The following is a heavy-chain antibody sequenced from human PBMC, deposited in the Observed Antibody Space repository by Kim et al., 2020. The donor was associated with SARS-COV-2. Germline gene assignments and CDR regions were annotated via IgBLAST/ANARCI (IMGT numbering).Heavy chain of an antibody. J-gene: IGHJ6*02. CDR1: GFTFGDYA. Sequence: GGSLRLSCAASGFTFGDYAMHWVRQAPGKGLEWVSGISWNSGSIGYADSVKGRFTISRDNAKNSLYLQMNSLRAEDTALYYCAKDIHLAAAVPYYYYGMDVWGQGTTVTVSS. CDR3: AKDIHLAAAVPYYYYGMDV. CDR2: ISWNSGSI. D-gene: IGHD6-13*01. V-gene: IGHV3-9*01.